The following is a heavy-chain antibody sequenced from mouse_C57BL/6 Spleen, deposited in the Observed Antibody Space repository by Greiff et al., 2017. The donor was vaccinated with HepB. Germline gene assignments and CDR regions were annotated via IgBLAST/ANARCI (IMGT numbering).Heavy chain of an antibody. V-gene: IGHV2-9-1*01. CDR2: IWTGGGT. J-gene: IGHJ4*01. CDR3: ARNRGYYDYYYAMDY. D-gene: IGHD2-4*01. CDR1: GFSLTSYA. Sequence: VQLQQSGPGLVAPSQSLSITCTVSGFSLTSYAISWVRQPPGKGLEWLGVIWTGGGTNYNSALKSRLSISKDNSKSQVFLKMNSLQTDDTARYYCARNRGYYDYYYAMDYWGQGTSVTVSS.